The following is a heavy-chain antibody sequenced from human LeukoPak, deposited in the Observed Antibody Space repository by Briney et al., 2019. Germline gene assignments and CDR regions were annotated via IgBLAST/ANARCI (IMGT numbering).Heavy chain of an antibody. J-gene: IGHJ5*02. CDR2: IYHSGST. D-gene: IGHD3-22*01. Sequence: PSETLSLTCAVYGGSFSGYYWGWIRQPPGKGLEWIGSIYHSGSTYYNPSLKSRVTISVDTSKNQFSLKLSSVTAADTAVYYCARRYYDSSGYQGVWFDPWGQGTLVTVSS. CDR1: GGSFSGYY. CDR3: ARRYYDSSGYQGVWFDP. V-gene: IGHV4-38-2*01.